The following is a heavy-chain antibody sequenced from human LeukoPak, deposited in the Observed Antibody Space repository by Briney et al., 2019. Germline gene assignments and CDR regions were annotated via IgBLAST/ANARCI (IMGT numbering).Heavy chain of an antibody. V-gene: IGHV3-30*18. J-gene: IGHJ4*02. CDR2: ISYDGSNK. CDR1: GFTFSSYG. D-gene: IGHD3-22*01. Sequence: GRSLGLSCAASGFTFSSYGMHWVRQAPGKGLEWVAVISYDGSNKYYADSVKGRFTISRDNSKNTLYLQMNSLRAEDTAVYYCAKDRYYYDSSGYLDYWGQGTLVTVSS. CDR3: AKDRYYYDSSGYLDY.